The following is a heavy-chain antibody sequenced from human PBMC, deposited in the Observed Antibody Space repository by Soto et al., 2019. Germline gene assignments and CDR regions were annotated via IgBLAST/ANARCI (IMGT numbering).Heavy chain of an antibody. CDR1: GFTVSNNN. V-gene: IGHV3-66*01. CDR3: ARAQYSSLHFNH. J-gene: IGHJ4*02. CDR2: IYSGATI. D-gene: IGHD6-6*01. Sequence: EVQLVESGGGLVQPGASLRLSCAASGFTVSNNNMTWVRQAPGKGLEWVSVIYSGATIYYADSVKGRFTISRDNSNNTLYLQMHRLRDEDPGVYYCARAQYSSLHFNHWGRGTLVTVSS.